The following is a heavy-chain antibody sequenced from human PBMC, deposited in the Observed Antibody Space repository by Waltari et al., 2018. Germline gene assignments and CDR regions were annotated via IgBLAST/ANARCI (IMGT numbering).Heavy chain of an antibody. J-gene: IGHJ6*03. V-gene: IGHV4-59*11. CDR2: IYYSGST. CDR1: GGSISSPY. Sequence: QVQLQESGPGLVKPSETLSLTCTVSGGSISSPYWSWIRQPPGTGLEWIGYIYYSGSTNYNPSLKSRVTISVDTSKNQFSLKLSSVTAADTAVYYCARGAIFGVVRGPDYYYMDVWGKGTTVTVSS. D-gene: IGHD3-3*01. CDR3: ARGAIFGVVRGPDYYYMDV.